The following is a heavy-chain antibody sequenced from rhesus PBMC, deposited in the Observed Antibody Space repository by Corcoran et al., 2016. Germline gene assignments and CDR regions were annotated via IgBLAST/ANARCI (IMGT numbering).Heavy chain of an antibody. CDR3: ARVLAGD. CDR1: GGSISDSYR. J-gene: IGHJ4*01. D-gene: IGHD6-25*01. CDR2: IYGSSTST. V-gene: IGHV4S10*01. Sequence: QVQLQESGPGVVKPSETLSLTCAVSGGSISDSYRWSWIRQPPGKGLEWIGYIYGSSTSTNYNPSLKSRVTISKDPSKKQFSLKLSSVTAADTAVYYCARVLAGDWGQGVLVTVSS.